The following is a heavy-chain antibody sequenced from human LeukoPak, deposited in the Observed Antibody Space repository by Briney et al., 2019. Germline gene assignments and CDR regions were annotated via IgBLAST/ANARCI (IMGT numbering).Heavy chain of an antibody. Sequence: NASETLSLTCTVSGGSISSSSYYWGWIRQPPGKGLEWIGTIYYSGSTYYNPSLNSRVTISVDTSKNQFSLKLSSVTAADTAVYYCARRYGLWGVRAFDIWGQGTMVTVSS. D-gene: IGHD3-10*01. CDR1: GGSISSSSYY. CDR3: ARRYGLWGVRAFDI. V-gene: IGHV4-39*07. J-gene: IGHJ3*02. CDR2: IYYSGST.